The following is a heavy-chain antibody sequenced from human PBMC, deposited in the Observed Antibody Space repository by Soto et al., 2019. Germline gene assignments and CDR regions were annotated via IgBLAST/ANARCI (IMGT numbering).Heavy chain of an antibody. Sequence: QVQLVQSGAEVKKPGASVKVSCKASGYAFTSYGLSWVRQAPGQGLEWMGWISAYNGNTNYAQKFQGRVTMTTDTSTSTGYMDLRSLRSDDTAVYYCARDDTAMTFPFDHWGQGTLVTVSS. J-gene: IGHJ4*02. CDR1: GYAFTSYG. V-gene: IGHV1-18*01. CDR3: ARDDTAMTFPFDH. D-gene: IGHD5-18*01. CDR2: ISAYNGNT.